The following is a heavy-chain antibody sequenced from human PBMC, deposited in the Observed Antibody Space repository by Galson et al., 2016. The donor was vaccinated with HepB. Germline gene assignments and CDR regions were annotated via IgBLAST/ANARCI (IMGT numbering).Heavy chain of an antibody. J-gene: IGHJ5*01. Sequence: SVKVSCKASGYTFSSFPVTWVRQAPGQGLEWMGWISSYNGRTNYTKRLQGRVTMTTDTSAATAYMELRNLTSDDTARYYCARVLKFYGDSAWFDSWGQGTPVTVSS. V-gene: IGHV1-18*01. CDR2: ISSYNGRT. CDR1: GYTFSSFP. CDR3: ARVLKFYGDSAWFDS. D-gene: IGHD4-17*01.